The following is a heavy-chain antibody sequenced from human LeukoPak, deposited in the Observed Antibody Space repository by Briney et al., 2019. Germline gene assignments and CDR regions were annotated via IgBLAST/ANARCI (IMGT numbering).Heavy chain of an antibody. J-gene: IGHJ5*01. CDR2: ITGSGGST. V-gene: IGHV3-23*01. Sequence: QPGGSMRLSCAVSGFTFSNFWMSWVRQAPGKGLEWVSAITGSGGSTYYADSVKGRFTISRDNSKNTLYLQMNSLRAEDTAVYYCAREGTGGWFGYWGQGTLVTVSS. CDR1: GFTFSNFW. CDR3: AREGTGGWFGY. D-gene: IGHD1/OR15-1a*01.